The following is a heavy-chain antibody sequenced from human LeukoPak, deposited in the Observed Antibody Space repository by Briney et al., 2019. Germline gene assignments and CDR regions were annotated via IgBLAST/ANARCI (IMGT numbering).Heavy chain of an antibody. CDR2: IYYSGST. J-gene: IGHJ4*02. Sequence: KASETPSLTCSVSGGSISSSTSYWGWIRQPPGKGLEWIGSIYYSGSTYYNPSLKSRVTISVDTSKKQFSLKLSSVTAADSAVYYCARYYCGGDCYSGYFDYWGQGTLVTVSS. D-gene: IGHD2-21*02. V-gene: IGHV4-39*01. CDR1: GGSISSSTSY. CDR3: ARYYCGGDCYSGYFDY.